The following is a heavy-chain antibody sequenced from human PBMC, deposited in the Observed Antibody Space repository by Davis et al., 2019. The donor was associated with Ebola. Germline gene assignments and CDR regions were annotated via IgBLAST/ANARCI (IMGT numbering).Heavy chain of an antibody. J-gene: IGHJ6*02. Sequence: GESLKISCAASGFTFSSYSMNWVRQAPGKGLEWVSSISSSSSYIYYADSVKGRFTISRDNAKNSLYLQMNSLRAEDTAVYYCARVNRYYYYGMDVWGQGTTVTVSS. D-gene: IGHD1-14*01. CDR2: ISSSSSYI. V-gene: IGHV3-21*01. CDR1: GFTFSSYS. CDR3: ARVNRYYYYGMDV.